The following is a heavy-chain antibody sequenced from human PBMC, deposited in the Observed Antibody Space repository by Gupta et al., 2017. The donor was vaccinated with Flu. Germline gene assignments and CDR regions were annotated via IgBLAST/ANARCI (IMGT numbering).Heavy chain of an antibody. CDR2: IAGGGERS. V-gene: IGHV3-23*01. D-gene: IGHD6-13*01. J-gene: IGHJ4*02. CDR3: AKDRSGNPAIDY. Sequence: EVQLLESGGGLVQPGGSLRLSCAASGLTFSDYAMNWVRQAPGKGLEWVSNIAGGGERSGYADSVMGRFTSSRDNSKNTLYLQRTSLRADDTAVYYCAKDRSGNPAIDYWGQGTLVTVSS. CDR1: GLTFSDYA.